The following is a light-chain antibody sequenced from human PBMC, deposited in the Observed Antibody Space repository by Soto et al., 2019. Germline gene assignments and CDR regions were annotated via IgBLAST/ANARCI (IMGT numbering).Light chain of an antibody. V-gene: IGLV2-14*01. Sequence: QSALTQPASVSGSPGQSITISCTGTSSDVGGYNYVSWYQHHPGKAPKLMIYEVNHRPSEDSNRFSGSKSGNTASLTISGLQPEDEADYYCNSYTSRYTFVLGTGTKLTVL. CDR3: NSYTSRYTFV. J-gene: IGLJ1*01. CDR1: SSDVGGYNY. CDR2: EVN.